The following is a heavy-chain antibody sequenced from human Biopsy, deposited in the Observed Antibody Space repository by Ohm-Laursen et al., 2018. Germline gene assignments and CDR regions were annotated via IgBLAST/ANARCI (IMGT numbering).Heavy chain of an antibody. J-gene: IGHJ4*02. D-gene: IGHD2-15*01. CDR2: SCNTANVFTI. CDR1: GFIFSDHY. V-gene: IGHV3-72*01. CDR3: VRMFARLGPCSGGACYPGDGY. Sequence: SLRLSCTASGFIFSDHYMDWVRQAPGSGLEWVGPSCNTANVFTIYYAVSVKCIFTSSRDESEISMYLQMSGLKTEYTVVYYCVRMFARLGPCSGGACYPGDGYWGQGTLVTVSS.